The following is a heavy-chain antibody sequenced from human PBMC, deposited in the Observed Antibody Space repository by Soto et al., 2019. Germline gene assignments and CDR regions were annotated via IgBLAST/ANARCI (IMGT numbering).Heavy chain of an antibody. CDR1: GFTFSSYA. V-gene: IGHV3-30-3*01. D-gene: IGHD2-8*01. Sequence: VGSLRLSCAASGFTFSSYAMHWVRQAPGKGLEWVAVISYDGSNKYYADSVKGRFTISRDNSKNTLYLQMNSLRAEDTAVYYCARGNDRPFDYWGQGTLVTVSS. CDR3: ARGNDRPFDY. CDR2: ISYDGSNK. J-gene: IGHJ4*02.